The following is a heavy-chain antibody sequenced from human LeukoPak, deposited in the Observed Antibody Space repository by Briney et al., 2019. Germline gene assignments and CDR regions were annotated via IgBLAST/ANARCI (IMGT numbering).Heavy chain of an antibody. CDR2: ISSNGGST. J-gene: IGHJ4*02. CDR1: GFSFNSHA. Sequence: GGSLRLSCSASGFSFNSHAMHWVRQAPGKGLEYVSAISSNGGSTYYADSVKGRFTISRDNSKNTLYLQMNSLRAEDTAVYYCAKAQELGNYEFFLFDYWGQGTLVTVSS. V-gene: IGHV3-64*04. CDR3: AKAQELGNYEFFLFDY. D-gene: IGHD7-27*01.